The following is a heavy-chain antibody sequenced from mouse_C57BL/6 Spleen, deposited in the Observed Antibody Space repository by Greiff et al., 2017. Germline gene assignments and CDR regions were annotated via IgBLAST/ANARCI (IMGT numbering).Heavy chain of an antibody. D-gene: IGHD2-2*01. Sequence: QVQLQQSGAELVRPGASVTLSCKASGYTFTDYEMHWVKQTPVHGLAWIGAIDPETGGTAYNQKFKGKAILTADKSSSTAYMELRSLTSEDSAVXYCTSGGGYSYYAMDYWGQGTSVTVSS. CDR2: IDPETGGT. J-gene: IGHJ4*01. CDR3: TSGGGYSYYAMDY. CDR1: GYTFTDYE. V-gene: IGHV1-15*01.